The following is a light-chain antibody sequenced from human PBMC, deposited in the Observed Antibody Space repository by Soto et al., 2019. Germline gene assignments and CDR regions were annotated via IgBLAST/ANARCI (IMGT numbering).Light chain of an antibody. CDR3: HQYEKWPPSIT. V-gene: IGKV3-15*01. Sequence: VSTQSPATLSVSPGGIATLSCRARQSISDTLAWYQQKPGQAPTLLIYSASRRATGFPARFSGSGCGTDFTLTISSMQSEDFAVYYCHQYEKWPPSITFGQGTRLEIK. CDR1: QSISDT. CDR2: SAS. J-gene: IGKJ5*01.